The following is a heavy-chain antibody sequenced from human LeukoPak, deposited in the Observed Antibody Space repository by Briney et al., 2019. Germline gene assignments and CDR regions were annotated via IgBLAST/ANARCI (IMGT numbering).Heavy chain of an antibody. CDR1: GFTFDDYA. CDR2: ISWNSGSI. D-gene: IGHD6-13*01. V-gene: IGHV3-9*03. CDR3: AKGVIEAAGRGAFDI. J-gene: IGHJ3*02. Sequence: GGTLRLSCAASGFTFDDYAMHWVRHAPGKGLEWVSGISWNSGSIGYADSVKGRFTISRDNAKNSLYLQMNSLRTEDMALYYCAKGVIEAAGRGAFDIWGQGTMVTVSS.